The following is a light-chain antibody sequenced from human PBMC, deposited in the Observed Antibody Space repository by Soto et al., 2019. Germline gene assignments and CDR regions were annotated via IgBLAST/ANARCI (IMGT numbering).Light chain of an antibody. CDR3: SSYTTMSTKV. Sequence: LTQPASVSGSPGQSITISCTGTSNDVGAYDYVSWYQQHPGKPPKLMIFEVRNRPSGVSSRFSGSRSGNTASLTISGLQAEDEADYYCSSYTTMSTKVFGTGTKVTVL. V-gene: IGLV2-14*01. CDR1: SNDVGAYDY. J-gene: IGLJ1*01. CDR2: EVR.